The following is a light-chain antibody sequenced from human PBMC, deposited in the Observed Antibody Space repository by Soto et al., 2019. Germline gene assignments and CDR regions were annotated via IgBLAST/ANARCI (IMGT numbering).Light chain of an antibody. CDR1: QSVRNSY. Sequence: EILLTQSPGTLSLSPGERATLSCRASQSVRNSYVAWYQQKPGQAPRLFIHGASGRATGIPDRFSGSGSGTDFTLTISRLEPEAFAVYYCQQYGSSPYTFGQGTKLEI. J-gene: IGKJ2*01. CDR2: GAS. V-gene: IGKV3-20*01. CDR3: QQYGSSPYT.